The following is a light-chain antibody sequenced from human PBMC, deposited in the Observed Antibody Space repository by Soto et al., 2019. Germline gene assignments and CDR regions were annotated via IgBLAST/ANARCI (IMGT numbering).Light chain of an antibody. CDR2: DAS. CDR1: HHVNTY. J-gene: IGKJ1*01. V-gene: IGKV3-11*01. CDR3: QQLTDWPPQWT. Sequence: EIVMTQPTTTLSMSPGERATLSCRASHHVNTYLAWYQQRPGQAPRLLIYDASTRATGIPARFSGSGSGTDFTLTISSLEPEDFAVYYCQQLTDWPPQWTFGQGTNVDIK.